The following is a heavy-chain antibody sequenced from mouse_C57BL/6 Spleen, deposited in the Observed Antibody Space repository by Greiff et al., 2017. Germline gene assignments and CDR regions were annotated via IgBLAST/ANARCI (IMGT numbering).Heavy chain of an antibody. Sequence: DVKLVESEGGLVQPGSSMKLSCTASGFTFSDYYMAWVRQVPEKGLEWVANINSDGSSTYYLDSLKSRFIISRDNAKNILYLQMSSLKSEDTATSYCARDPSYYAMDYWGQGTSVTVSS. CDR2: INSDGSST. CDR3: ARDPSYYAMDY. J-gene: IGHJ4*01. CDR1: GFTFSDYY. V-gene: IGHV5-16*01.